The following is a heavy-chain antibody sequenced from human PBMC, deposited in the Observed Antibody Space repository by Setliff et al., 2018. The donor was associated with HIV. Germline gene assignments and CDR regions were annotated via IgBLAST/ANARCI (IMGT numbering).Heavy chain of an antibody. J-gene: IGHJ5*01. D-gene: IGHD6-13*01. Sequence: ASVKVSCKTSGYDFTTNWVGWVRQMPGKGLEWMGIIRPADSDTRVNPSFQGHVTISADKSISTTYLQWSSLRASDTAMYYCARVFSAGWFDSWGQGTLVTVSS. CDR1: GYDFTTNW. V-gene: IGHV5-51*01. CDR2: IRPADSDT. CDR3: ARVFSAGWFDS.